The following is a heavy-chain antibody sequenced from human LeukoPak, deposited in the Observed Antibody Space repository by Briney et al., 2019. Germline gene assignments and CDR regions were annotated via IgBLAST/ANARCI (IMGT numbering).Heavy chain of an antibody. D-gene: IGHD3-9*01. Sequence: SETLSLTCAVYGGSISSYYWSWIRQPPGKGLEWIGYIYYSGSTNYNPSLKSRVTISVDTSKNQFSLKLSSVTAADTAVYYCARAPYYDILTGYRGPLDVWGQGTTVTVSS. V-gene: IGHV4-59*01. CDR2: IYYSGST. CDR1: GGSISSYY. CDR3: ARAPYYDILTGYRGPLDV. J-gene: IGHJ6*02.